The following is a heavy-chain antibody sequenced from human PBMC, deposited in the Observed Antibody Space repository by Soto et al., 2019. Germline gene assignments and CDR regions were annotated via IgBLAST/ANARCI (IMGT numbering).Heavy chain of an antibody. CDR1: GYTFTDYY. V-gene: IGHV1-2*02. J-gene: IGHJ4*02. CDR3: ARTPESSHHAY. Sequence: QVQLVQSGAEVKMPGASVKVSCKASGYTFTDYYVHWVRQAPGQGLEWVAWINPKTGRTHYAQKFQGRVTMTRDTSINTAYMEVTRLTSDDTAVYHCARTPESSHHAYCGQGTLVTVSS. CDR2: INPKTGRT.